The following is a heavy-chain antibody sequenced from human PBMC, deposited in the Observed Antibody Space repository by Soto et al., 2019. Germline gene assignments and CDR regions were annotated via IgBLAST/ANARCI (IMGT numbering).Heavy chain of an antibody. CDR2: IKQDGSEK. V-gene: IGHV3-7*01. CDR3: AKIRSAGEPDY. Sequence: GGSLRLSCAASGFIFSTYWMSWVRQAPGKGLEWVANIKQDGSEKHYVDSVKGRFTISRDNAKNSLFLQMNSLRAEDTAVYYCAKIRSAGEPDYWGQGTPVTVSS. J-gene: IGHJ4*02. CDR1: GFIFSTYW.